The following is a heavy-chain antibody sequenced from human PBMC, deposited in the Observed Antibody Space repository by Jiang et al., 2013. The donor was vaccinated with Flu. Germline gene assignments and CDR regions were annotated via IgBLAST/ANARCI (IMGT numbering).Heavy chain of an antibody. Sequence: GPGLVKPSQTLSLTCTVSGGSISSGDYYWSWIRQPPGKGLEWIGYIYYSGSTYYNPSLKSRLTISVDTSKNQFSLRLRSVTAADTAVYYCARVVLTSAWYFDYWGQGTLVTVSS. J-gene: IGHJ4*02. D-gene: IGHD3-10*01. V-gene: IGHV4-30-4*01. CDR3: ARVVLTSAWYFDY. CDR2: IYYSGST. CDR1: GGSISSGDYY.